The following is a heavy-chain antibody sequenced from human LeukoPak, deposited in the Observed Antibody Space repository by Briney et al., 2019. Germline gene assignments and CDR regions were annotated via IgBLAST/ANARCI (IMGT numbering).Heavy chain of an antibody. J-gene: IGHJ4*02. V-gene: IGHV3-21*01. CDR2: ISSSSSYI. Sequence: PGGSLRLSCAASGFTFSSYSMNWVRQAPGKGLEWLSSISSSSSYIYYADSVKGRFTISRDNAKNSLYLQMNSLGAEDTAVYYCASPPLGYCSSTSCYYFDYWGQGTLVTVSS. CDR3: ASPPLGYCSSTSCYYFDY. CDR1: GFTFSSYS. D-gene: IGHD2-2*01.